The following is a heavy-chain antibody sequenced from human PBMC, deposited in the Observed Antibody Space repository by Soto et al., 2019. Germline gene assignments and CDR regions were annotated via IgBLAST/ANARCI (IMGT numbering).Heavy chain of an antibody. V-gene: IGHV3-30-3*01. CDR1: GFSFSSYA. J-gene: IGHJ5*02. D-gene: IGHD6-19*01. Sequence: QVRLVESGGGVVQPGRSLRLSCTASGFSFSSYAMYWFRQPPGKGLEWVAVISHDGINKHYADSVKGRVTVSRDNSNHSLDLQLNIMRGEDTAMSYCARDMYSSDYFVKWFEPWGQGTLVTVSS. CDR2: ISHDGINK. CDR3: ARDMYSSDYFVKWFEP.